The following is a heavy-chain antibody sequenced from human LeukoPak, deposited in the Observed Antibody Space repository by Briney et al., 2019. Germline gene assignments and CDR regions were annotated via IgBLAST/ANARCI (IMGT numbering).Heavy chain of an antibody. J-gene: IGHJ3*01. CDR3: ARSSYSSSSSV. CDR2: INSDGSEG. V-gene: IGHV3-7*03. Sequence: PGGSLRLSCAAFGFTFSSYAMSWSRQAPGKGLEWVASINSDGSEGYYADVVKGRFTISRDNAKNSLYLQINSLGAEDTAVYYCARSSYSSSSSVWGQGTMATVSS. D-gene: IGHD6-6*01. CDR1: GFTFSSYA.